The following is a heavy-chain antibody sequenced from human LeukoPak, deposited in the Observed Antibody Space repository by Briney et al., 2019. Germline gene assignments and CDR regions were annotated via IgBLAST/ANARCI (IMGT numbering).Heavy chain of an antibody. CDR1: GFTFSSYA. CDR2: ISGSGGST. CDR3: AKASLGSYYYYGMDV. V-gene: IGHV3-23*01. Sequence: TGGSLRLSCAASGFTFSSYAMSWVRQAPGKGLEWVSAISGSGGSTYYADSVKGRFTISRDNSKNTLYLQMSSLRAEDTAVYCCAKASLGSYYYYGMDVWGQGTTVAVSS. J-gene: IGHJ6*02. D-gene: IGHD7-27*01.